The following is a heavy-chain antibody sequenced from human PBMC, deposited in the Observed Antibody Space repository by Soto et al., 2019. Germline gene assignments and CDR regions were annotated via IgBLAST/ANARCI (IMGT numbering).Heavy chain of an antibody. CDR1: GFSFTGYY. CDR3: ANDLTRQRAYWLYX. J-gene: IGHJ5*02. CDR2: INAHSGGT. V-gene: IGHV1-2*02. Sequence: ASVKVSCKASGFSFTGYYIHWLRQAPGQGLEWMGWINAHSGGTEYAKKFKGRVTLTRDTSIATAYLTLTSLTSDETALYYCANDLTRQRAYWLYXWGQGTHVTVSX. D-gene: IGHD3-16*01.